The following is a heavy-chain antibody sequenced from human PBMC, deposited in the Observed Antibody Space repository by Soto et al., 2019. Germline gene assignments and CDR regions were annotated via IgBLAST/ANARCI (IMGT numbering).Heavy chain of an antibody. CDR1: DGSFSGYF. CDR2: INHSGST. D-gene: IGHD2-15*01. Sequence: PSETLSLTCAVYDGSFSGYFWTWIRQSPGKGLEWIGEINHSGSTNSNPSLKSRVAISVDTSKNQISLKLRSVTAADTAVYYCARGISLIVEVQRDAPDKYYFDSWGQGTLVTVSS. J-gene: IGHJ4*02. CDR3: ARGISLIVEVQRDAPDKYYFDS. V-gene: IGHV4-34*01.